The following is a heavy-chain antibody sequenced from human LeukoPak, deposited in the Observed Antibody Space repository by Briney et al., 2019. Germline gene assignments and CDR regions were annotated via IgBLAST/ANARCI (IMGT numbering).Heavy chain of an antibody. CDR3: ATDYYGSGSYSPQAFDI. D-gene: IGHD3-10*01. J-gene: IGHJ3*02. CDR2: FDPEDGET. CDR1: GYTLTELS. Sequence: ASVKVSCKVSGYTLTELSMHWVRQAPGKGLEWMAGFDPEDGETIYAQKFQGRDTMTEDTSTDTAYMELSSLRSEDTAVYFCATDYYGSGSYSPQAFDIWGQGTMVTVSS. V-gene: IGHV1-24*01.